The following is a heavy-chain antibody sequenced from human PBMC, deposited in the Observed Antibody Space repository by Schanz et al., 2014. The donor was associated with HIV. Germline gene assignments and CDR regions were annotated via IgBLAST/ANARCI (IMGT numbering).Heavy chain of an antibody. CDR3: AKDQGYDFWSGYYNYYGMDV. Sequence: QLQLVESGGGVVRPGTSLRLSCAASGFTFSDHGMHWVRQAPGKGLEWVAVISYDGSDKYHADSVKGRFTISRDNSKNTLYLQMNSLRAEDTAVYYCAKDQGYDFWSGYYNYYGMDVWGQGTTVTVSS. D-gene: IGHD3-3*01. CDR2: ISYDGSDK. V-gene: IGHV3-30*18. J-gene: IGHJ6*02. CDR1: GFTFSDHG.